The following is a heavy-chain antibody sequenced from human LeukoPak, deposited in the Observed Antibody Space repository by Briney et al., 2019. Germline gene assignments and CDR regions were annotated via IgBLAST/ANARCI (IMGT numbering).Heavy chain of an antibody. V-gene: IGHV4-59*01. Sequence: SETLSLTCTVSGGSISSYYWSWIRQPPGKGLEWIGYIYYSGSTNYNPSLKSRVTISVDTSKNQFSLKLSSVTAADTAVYYCARVDPDDVSGTDFCDCCGHGSLVT. J-gene: IGHJ4*01. D-gene: IGHD3-10*01. CDR3: ARVDPDDVSGTDFCDC. CDR1: GGSISSYY. CDR2: IYYSGST.